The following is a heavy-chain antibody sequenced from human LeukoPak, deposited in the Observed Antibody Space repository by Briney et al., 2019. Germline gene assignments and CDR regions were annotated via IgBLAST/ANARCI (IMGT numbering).Heavy chain of an antibody. CDR2: ISSGGTFV. Sequence: GGSLRLSCTGSGFTFSSYTLHWVRQAPGKELEWVSSISSGGTFVFYADSVTGRFTISRDNAGKFPYLQMDSLRAEDTAVYYCATLGCAGENCPRAGRALGGYWGQGTLVTVSS. J-gene: IGHJ4*02. CDR1: GFTFSSYT. D-gene: IGHD2-21*01. CDR3: ATLGCAGENCPRAGRALGGY. V-gene: IGHV3-21*01.